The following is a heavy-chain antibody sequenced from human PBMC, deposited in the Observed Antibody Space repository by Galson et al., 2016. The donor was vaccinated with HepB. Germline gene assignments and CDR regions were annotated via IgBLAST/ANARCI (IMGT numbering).Heavy chain of an antibody. V-gene: IGHV4-59*01. CDR2: IYKTGTT. J-gene: IGHJ4*02. Sequence: SETLSLTCNVSGGSISSYFWSWIRQPPGKGLEWTGCIYKTGTTTYSPSLNSRVTLSVDTSKNQFSLKLGSVTAADTAIYYCARGVTGTPYFDFWGQGALVTVSS. D-gene: IGHD2-21*02. CDR3: ARGVTGTPYFDF. CDR1: GGSISSYF.